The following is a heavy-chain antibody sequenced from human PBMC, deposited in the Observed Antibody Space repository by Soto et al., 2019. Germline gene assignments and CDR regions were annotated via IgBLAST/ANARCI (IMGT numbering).Heavy chain of an antibody. D-gene: IGHD3-16*01. CDR3: ARVLGTGGLWFDP. J-gene: IGHJ5*02. Sequence: PSDTLSLTCTVSGDSISSGDYYWSWIRQSPGKGLEWIGYIYYTGTTYYNPSLESRVTISIDTSKNDFSLKMTSVTAADTAVYYCARVLGTGGLWFDPWGQGTLVTVSS. V-gene: IGHV4-30-4*02. CDR1: GDSISSGDYY. CDR2: IYYTGTT.